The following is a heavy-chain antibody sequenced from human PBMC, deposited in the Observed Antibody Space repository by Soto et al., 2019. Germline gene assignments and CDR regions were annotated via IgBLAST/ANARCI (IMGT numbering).Heavy chain of an antibody. Sequence: EVQLVESGGGLVQPGRSLRLSCAASGFIFDDYTMHWVRQAPGKGLEWVSGISWDSGRIVYADSVKGRFTTSRDNAKNSLYLQMNNLRAEVTALYYCAKVVVAATQPQYYYFGMDVWGQGTTVTVSS. CDR2: ISWDSGRI. J-gene: IGHJ6*02. D-gene: IGHD2-15*01. V-gene: IGHV3-9*01. CDR1: GFIFDDYT. CDR3: AKVVVAATQPQYYYFGMDV.